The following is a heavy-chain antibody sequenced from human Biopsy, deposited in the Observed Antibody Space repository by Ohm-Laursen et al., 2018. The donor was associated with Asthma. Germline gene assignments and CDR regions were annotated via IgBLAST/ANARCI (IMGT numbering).Heavy chain of an antibody. D-gene: IGHD3-22*01. J-gene: IGHJ4*02. CDR2: ILTKFDIT. CDR3: ARSYDTDSYPVLVLDY. Sequence: VKISCNASGGSFSNFAFSWVRQASGHGLEWMGTILTKFDITSYAEKFQGRVTITADKSTSTTYMELSRLRSEDTAVYYCARSYDTDSYPVLVLDYWGQGTLVTVSS. V-gene: IGHV1-69*10. CDR1: GGSFSNFA.